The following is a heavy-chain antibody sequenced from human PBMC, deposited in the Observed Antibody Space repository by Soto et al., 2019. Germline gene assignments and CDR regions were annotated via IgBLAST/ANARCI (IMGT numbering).Heavy chain of an antibody. CDR3: AADATAWQQMVPSDY. V-gene: IGHV1-58*01. J-gene: IGHJ4*02. CDR2: IAVGSGYT. Sequence: QMQLEQSGPEVKKPGTSVKVSCKASGFASTSSAFQWVRQARGQRLEWIGGIAVGSGYTNYAQRFQDRVTLTRDMSTATTYMELSRLTSEDTAIYYCAADATAWQQMVPSDYWGQGTLVTVSS. CDR1: GFASTSSA. D-gene: IGHD2-8*01.